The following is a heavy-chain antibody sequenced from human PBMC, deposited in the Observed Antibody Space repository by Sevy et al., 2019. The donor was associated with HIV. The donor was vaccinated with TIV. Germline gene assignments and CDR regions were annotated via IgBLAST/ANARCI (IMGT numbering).Heavy chain of an antibody. V-gene: IGHV4-34*01. D-gene: IGHD3-22*01. Sequence: SETLSLTCTVYGGTFSADYWTWICQPPGKGLEWIGEINGSGISKYNPSLKSRVTISLDTSVNQFSLRLTSVTAADTAVFYCARGYDAGPLIYWGHGTLVTVSS. CDR2: INGSGIS. CDR3: ARGYDAGPLIY. J-gene: IGHJ1*01. CDR1: GGTFSADY.